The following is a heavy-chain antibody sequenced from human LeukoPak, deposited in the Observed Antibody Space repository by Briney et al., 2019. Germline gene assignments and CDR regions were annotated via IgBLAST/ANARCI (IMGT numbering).Heavy chain of an antibody. CDR2: INSEGSST. V-gene: IGHV3-74*01. Sequence: GGSLRLSCEVSGFTFSSYWMHWVRQAPGKGLVWVSRINSEGSSTSYADSVKGRFTISRDNAKNTLFLHTNSLRSEDTAVYYCATSRTFDYWGQGTLVTVSS. CDR3: ATSRTFDY. J-gene: IGHJ4*02. CDR1: GFTFSSYW.